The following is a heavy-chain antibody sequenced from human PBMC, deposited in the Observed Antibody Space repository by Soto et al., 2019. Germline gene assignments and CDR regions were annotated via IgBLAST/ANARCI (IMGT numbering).Heavy chain of an antibody. Sequence: EVQLLESGGRLVPPGGSLRLSCAGSRFSFSNYAMTWARQAPGEGLGWVSSITGSGGGTTYAHSVKGRFTISRDNSKNILYLQMDSLRADDTAVYYCSTDPNGDYIGAFDNWGQGTMVTVSS. D-gene: IGHD4-17*01. CDR1: RFSFSNYA. CDR3: STDPNGDYIGAFDN. V-gene: IGHV3-23*01. CDR2: ITGSGGGT. J-gene: IGHJ3*02.